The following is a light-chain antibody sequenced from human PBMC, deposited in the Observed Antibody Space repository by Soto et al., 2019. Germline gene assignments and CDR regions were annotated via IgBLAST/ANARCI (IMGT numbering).Light chain of an antibody. CDR3: QQYNNWPYT. Sequence: EIVVTQSPGTLSVSPGERATLSCRASQGIGTNLAWYQQRPGQAPRLLIYAASSRATDIPARFTGRGSGTEFTLTISSLQSEDFAVYSCQQYNNWPYTFGQGTKLEIK. J-gene: IGKJ2*01. CDR2: AAS. V-gene: IGKV3-15*01. CDR1: QGIGTN.